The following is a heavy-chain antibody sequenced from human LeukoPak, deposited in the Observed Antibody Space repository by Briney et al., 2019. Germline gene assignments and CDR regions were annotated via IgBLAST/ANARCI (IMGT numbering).Heavy chain of an antibody. CDR3: ARGGRITIFGVVQGVWFDP. CDR2: ISAYNGNT. CDR1: GYTFTSYG. V-gene: IGHV1-18*01. Sequence: ASAKVSCKASGYTFTSYGISWVRQAPGQGLEWMGWISAYNGNTNYAQKFQGRVTITADKSTSTAYMELSSLRSEDTAVYYCARGGRITIFGVVQGVWFDPWGQGTLVTVSS. J-gene: IGHJ5*02. D-gene: IGHD3-3*01.